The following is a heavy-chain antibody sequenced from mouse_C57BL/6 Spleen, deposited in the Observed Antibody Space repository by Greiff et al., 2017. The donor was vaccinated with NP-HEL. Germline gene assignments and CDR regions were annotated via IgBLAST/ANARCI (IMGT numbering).Heavy chain of an antibody. J-gene: IGHJ4*01. Sequence: VQLQQSGPGLVAPSQSLSITCTVSGFSLTSYGVHWVRQPPGKGLEWLVVIWSDGSTTYNSALKSRLSISKDNSKSQVVLKMNSRQTEDTARYYCARRGDYDNSNAMDYWGQGTSVTVSS. V-gene: IGHV2-6*02. CDR1: GFSLTSYG. D-gene: IGHD2-4*01. CDR2: IWSDGST. CDR3: ARRGDYDNSNAMDY.